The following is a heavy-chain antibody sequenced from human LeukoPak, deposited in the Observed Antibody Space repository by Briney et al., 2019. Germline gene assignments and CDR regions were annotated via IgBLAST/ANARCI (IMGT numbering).Heavy chain of an antibody. V-gene: IGHV4-59*01. CDR3: ARLRTSDWYFDL. D-gene: IGHD5-12*01. Sequence: SETLSLTCTVSGGSISSYYWSWIRQPPGKGLEWIGYIYYSGSTNYNPSLKSRVTISVDTSKNQFSLKLSSVTAADTAVYYCARLRTSDWYFDLWGRGTLVTVSS. J-gene: IGHJ2*01. CDR2: IYYSGST. CDR1: GGSISSYY.